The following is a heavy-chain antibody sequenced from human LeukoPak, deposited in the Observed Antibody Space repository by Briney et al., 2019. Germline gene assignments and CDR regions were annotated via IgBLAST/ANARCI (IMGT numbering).Heavy chain of an antibody. CDR2: IIPIFGTA. J-gene: IGHJ4*02. D-gene: IGHD2-8*01. CDR3: AREVVSGGRSVYAIH. CDR1: GGTFSSYA. Sequence: ASVKVSCKASGGTFSSYAISWVRQAPGQGLEWMGGIIPIFGTANYAQKFQGRVTITADKSTSTAYMELSSLRSEDTAVYYCAREVVSGGRSVYAIHWGQGTLVTVSS. V-gene: IGHV1-69*06.